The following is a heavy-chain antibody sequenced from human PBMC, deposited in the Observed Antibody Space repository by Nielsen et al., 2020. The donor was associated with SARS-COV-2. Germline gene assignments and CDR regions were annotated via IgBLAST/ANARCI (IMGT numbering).Heavy chain of an antibody. V-gene: IGHV3-23*01. D-gene: IGHD4-17*01. CDR2: ISGSGGST. J-gene: IGHJ5*02. CDR3: AKDRDGDYVRWFDP. Sequence: GESLKISCAASGFTFSSYWMHWVRQAPGKGLEWVSAISGSGGSTYYADSVKGRFTISRDNSKNTLYLQMNSLRAEDTAVYYCAKDRDGDYVRWFDPWGQGTLVTVSS. CDR1: GFTFSSYW.